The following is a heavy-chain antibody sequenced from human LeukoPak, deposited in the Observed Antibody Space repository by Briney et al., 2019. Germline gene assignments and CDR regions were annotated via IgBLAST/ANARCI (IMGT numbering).Heavy chain of an antibody. CDR3: ARDQRGYGDSSGASKWIDP. J-gene: IGHJ5*02. V-gene: IGHV1-18*01. CDR1: GYTFNSYG. D-gene: IGHD4-17*01. Sequence: ASVKVSCKASGYTFNSYGINWVRQAPGQGLEWMGWISPNNGNTKYAEKIQRRVTITTDTSTSTAYMELRSLSSDDTAVYYCARDQRGYGDSSGASKWIDPWGQGTLVTVSS. CDR2: ISPNNGNT.